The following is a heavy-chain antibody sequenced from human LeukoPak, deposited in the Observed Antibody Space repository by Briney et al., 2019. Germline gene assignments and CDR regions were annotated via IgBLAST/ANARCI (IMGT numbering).Heavy chain of an antibody. D-gene: IGHD6-19*01. J-gene: IGHJ4*02. CDR2: IKPDGSET. CDR1: GFTFSSYW. V-gene: IGHV3-7*01. CDR3: ARDASALH. Sequence: GSLRLSCAASGFTFSSYWMTWVRQAPGKGLEWVATIKPDGSETYYLDSVKGRFTISRDNARDSLYLQMNSLRDDDTSLYYCARDASALHWGRGTLVTVSS.